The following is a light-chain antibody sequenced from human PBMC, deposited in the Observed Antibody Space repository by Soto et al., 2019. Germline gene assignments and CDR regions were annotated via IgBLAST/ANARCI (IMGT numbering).Light chain of an antibody. V-gene: IGLV2-11*01. J-gene: IGLJ1*01. CDR2: DVS. CDR1: SSDVGKYNY. CDR3: CSYAGSFTYV. Sequence: SVLTQPRSVSGSPGQSVTISCTGTSSDVGKYNYVSWYQQHPGKAPKLIIYDVSRRPSGVHDRFSGSKSGNTASLTISGLRADDEADYYCCSYAGSFTYVFGTGTKVTVL.